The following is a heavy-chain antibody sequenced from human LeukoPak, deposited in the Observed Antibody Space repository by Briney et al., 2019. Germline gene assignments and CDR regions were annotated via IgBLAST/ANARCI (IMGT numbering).Heavy chain of an antibody. CDR1: GGSISSSY. CDR3: GKTDIYFNPIDY. J-gene: IGHJ4*02. Sequence: PSETLSLTCTVSGGSISSSYWSWIQQPPGKGLEWIGYIYYSGSTNYNPSLKSRVTISVDTSENQFSLKLSSVTAADTAIYYCGKTDIYFNPIDYWGPGSLVTVSS. CDR2: IYYSGST. V-gene: IGHV4-59*01. D-gene: IGHD3-9*01.